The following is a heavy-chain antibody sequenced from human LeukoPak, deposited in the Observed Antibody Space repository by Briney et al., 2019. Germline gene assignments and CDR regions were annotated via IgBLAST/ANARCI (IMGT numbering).Heavy chain of an antibody. CDR2: XXXXFXXX. Sequence: ASVKVSCKASGGTFSSYAISWVRQAPGQGXXXXXXXXXXFXXXXXXXKXXXXXTITXXXXXXTAYMELSGLRSEDTAVYYCARDRHPSSGVRDFYGAFDIWGQGTMVTVSS. CDR1: GGTFSSYA. V-gene: IGHV1-69*13. D-gene: IGHD2/OR15-2a*01. CDR3: ARDRHPSSGVRDFYGAFDI. J-gene: IGHJ3*02.